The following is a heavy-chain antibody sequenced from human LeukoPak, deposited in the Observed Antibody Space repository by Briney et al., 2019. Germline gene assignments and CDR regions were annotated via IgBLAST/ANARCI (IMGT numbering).Heavy chain of an antibody. J-gene: IGHJ4*02. D-gene: IGHD3-10*01. Sequence: ASVEVSCKASGYTFTSYGISWVRQAPGQGLGWMGWISAHSGDTNYVQKFQGRVTVTRDTSTSTAYMELRSLRSDDTAVYYCARDPGGFGDPFDYWGQGTLVTVSS. V-gene: IGHV1-18*01. CDR1: GYTFTSYG. CDR2: ISAHSGDT. CDR3: ARDPGGFGDPFDY.